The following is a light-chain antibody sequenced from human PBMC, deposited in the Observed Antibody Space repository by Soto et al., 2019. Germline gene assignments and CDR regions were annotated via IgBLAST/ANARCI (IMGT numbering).Light chain of an antibody. CDR3: QQYGSSGT. Sequence: EMLMTQSPEPLSVSPGERFSLSCWASQSVTNKLAWYQQRPGQPPRLLLYDASTRATGVPATFSGSGSGTDFTLTISRLEPEDFAVYYCQQYGSSGTFGQGTKVDIK. J-gene: IGKJ1*01. V-gene: IGKV3-20*01. CDR1: QSVTNK. CDR2: DAS.